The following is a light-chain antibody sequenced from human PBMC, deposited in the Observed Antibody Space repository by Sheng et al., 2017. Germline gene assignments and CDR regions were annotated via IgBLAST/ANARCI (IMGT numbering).Light chain of an antibody. J-gene: IGKJ2*01. CDR2: DAS. V-gene: IGKV3-11*01. CDR1: QSVSSY. Sequence: EIVLTQSPATLSLSPGERATLSCRASQSVSSYLAWYQQKPGQAPRLLIYDASNRATGIPARFSGSGSGTDFTLTISSLEPEDFAVYYCQQRSTLYTFGQG. CDR3: QQRSTLYT.